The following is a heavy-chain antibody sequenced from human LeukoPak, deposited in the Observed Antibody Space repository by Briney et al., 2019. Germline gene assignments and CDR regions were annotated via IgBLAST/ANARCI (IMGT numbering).Heavy chain of an antibody. CDR1: GFTFSPYS. CDR3: ARSVEGAFDF. V-gene: IGHV3-48*02. D-gene: IGHD6-19*01. J-gene: IGHJ4*02. Sequence: GGSLRLSCAASGFTFSPYSMNWIRQAPGEGLEWVSYITGSSNRIHYADSVRGRFTISRDNAMNSLHLQMNSLRDEDTAMYYCARSVEGAFDFWGQGTLVTVSS. CDR2: ITGSSNRI.